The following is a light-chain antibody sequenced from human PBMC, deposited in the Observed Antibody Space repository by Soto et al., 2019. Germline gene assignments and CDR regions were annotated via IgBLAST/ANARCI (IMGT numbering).Light chain of an antibody. CDR3: SSYAGSNNWDVV. CDR2: GNR. Sequence: QSVLTQPPSVSGAPGQRVTISCTGNSSNLGAGYDVHWYQQLPGAAPKLVIFGNRNRPSGVPERFSGSKSGTSASLAITGLQAEDEADYYCSSYAGSNNWDVVFGGGTKLTVL. V-gene: IGLV1-40*01. CDR1: SSNLGAGYD. J-gene: IGLJ2*01.